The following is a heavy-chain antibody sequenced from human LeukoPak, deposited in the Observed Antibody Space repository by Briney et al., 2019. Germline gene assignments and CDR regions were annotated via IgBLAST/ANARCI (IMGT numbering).Heavy chain of an antibody. CDR2: ISSSSSYI. D-gene: IGHD3-9*01. CDR3: ARDLNDAFDI. V-gene: IGHV3-21*01. Sequence: GGSLRLSCTASGFTFSIYSMNWVPQAPGMGLEWVSSISSSSSYIKYVDSVKGRFTISRDNAKNSLYLQMNSLRAEDTAMYYCARDLNDAFDIWGQGTMVTASS. CDR1: GFTFSIYS. J-gene: IGHJ3*02.